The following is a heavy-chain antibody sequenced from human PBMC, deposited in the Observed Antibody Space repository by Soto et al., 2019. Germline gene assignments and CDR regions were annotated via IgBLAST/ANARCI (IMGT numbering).Heavy chain of an antibody. CDR2: IKQDGSEK. D-gene: IGHD6-19*01. CDR3: ARGRAVAGYYYYYYMDV. J-gene: IGHJ6*03. CDR1: GFTFSSYW. V-gene: IGHV3-7*01. Sequence: ESGGGLVQPGGSLRLSCAASGFTFSSYWMSWVRQAPGKGLEWVANIKQDGSEKYYVDSVKGRFTISRDNAKNSLYLQMNSLRAEDTAVYYCARGRAVAGYYYYYYMDVWGKGTTVTVSS.